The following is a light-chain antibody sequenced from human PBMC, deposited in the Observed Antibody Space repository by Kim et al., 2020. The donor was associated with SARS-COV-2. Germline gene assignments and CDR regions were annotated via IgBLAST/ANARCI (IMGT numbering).Light chain of an antibody. CDR1: QTVYNY. J-gene: IGKJ4*01. CDR2: DAS. V-gene: IGKV3-11*01. CDR3: QHRSSWPLT. Sequence: EIVLTQSPATLSLSPGERATLSCRASQTVYNYLAWYQQKPGQAPRLLIYDASNRATGTPARFSGSGSTTDFTLTISSLEPEDFAVYYCQHRSSWPLTFGGGTKLEI.